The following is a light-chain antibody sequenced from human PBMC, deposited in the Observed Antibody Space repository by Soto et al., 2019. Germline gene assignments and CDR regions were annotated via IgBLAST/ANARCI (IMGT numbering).Light chain of an antibody. CDR3: KQYKNWPRT. CDR2: DTS. V-gene: IGKV3-15*01. Sequence: EILLRQSPATLSVSPGERATLSCRASHSICNSLAWIQQKPGQAPRLLLYDTSTRATDIPARFSGRGSGTEFTLTISRLKSEDFSVYYCKQYKNWPRTFGQGTKVEIK. J-gene: IGKJ1*01. CDR1: HSICNS.